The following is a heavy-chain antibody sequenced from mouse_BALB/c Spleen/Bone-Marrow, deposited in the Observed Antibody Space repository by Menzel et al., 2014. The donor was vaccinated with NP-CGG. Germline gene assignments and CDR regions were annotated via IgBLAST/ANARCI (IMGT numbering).Heavy chain of an antibody. Sequence: EVQLVESGAELVKPGASVKLSYTASGFNIKDTYMHWVKQRPEQGLEWIGRIDPANGNTKYDPKFQGKATITADTSSNTAYLQLSSLTSEDTAVYYCVRSREYYFDYWGQGTTLTVSS. D-gene: IGHD1-1*01. CDR2: IDPANGNT. CDR1: GFNIKDTY. V-gene: IGHV14-3*02. J-gene: IGHJ2*01. CDR3: VRSREYYFDY.